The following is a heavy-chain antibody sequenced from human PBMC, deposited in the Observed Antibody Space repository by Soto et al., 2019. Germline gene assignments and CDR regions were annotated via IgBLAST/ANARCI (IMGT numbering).Heavy chain of an antibody. CDR2: IYYSGST. J-gene: IGHJ4*02. CDR3: ARDAPSGLLTRNYYFDY. Sequence: SETLSLTCTVSGGSISSGGYYWNWIRQHPGKGLEWIGYIYYSGSTNYNPSLKSRVTISVDTSKNQFSLKLSSVTAADTAVYYCARDAPSGLLTRNYYFDYWGQGTLVTVS. D-gene: IGHD1-1*01. CDR1: GGSISSGGYY. V-gene: IGHV4-61*08.